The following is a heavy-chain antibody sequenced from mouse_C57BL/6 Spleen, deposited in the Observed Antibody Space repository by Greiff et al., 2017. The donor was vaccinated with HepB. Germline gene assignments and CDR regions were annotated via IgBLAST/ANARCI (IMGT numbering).Heavy chain of an antibody. CDR1: GFTFSSYT. J-gene: IGHJ3*01. Sequence: EVQRVESGGGLVKPGGSLKLSCAASGFTFSSYTMSWVRQTPEKRLEWVATISGGGGNTYYPDSVKGRFTISRDNAKNTLYLQMSSLRSEDTALYYCARDSFAYWGQGTLVTVSA. V-gene: IGHV5-9*01. CDR2: ISGGGGNT. CDR3: ARDSFAY.